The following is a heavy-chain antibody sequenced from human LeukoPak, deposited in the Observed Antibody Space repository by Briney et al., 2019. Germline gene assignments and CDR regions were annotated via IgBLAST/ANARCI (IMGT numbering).Heavy chain of an antibody. CDR1: GYTFTSYG. Sequence: GASVKVSCKASGYTFTSYGISWVRQATGQGLEWMGWMNPNSGNTGSAQKFQGRVTITRNTSISTAYMELSSLRSEDTAVYYSARGEAARPYYYYYMDVWGKGTTVTVSS. V-gene: IGHV1-8*03. CDR2: MNPNSGNT. J-gene: IGHJ6*03. CDR3: ARGEAARPYYYYYMDV. D-gene: IGHD6-6*01.